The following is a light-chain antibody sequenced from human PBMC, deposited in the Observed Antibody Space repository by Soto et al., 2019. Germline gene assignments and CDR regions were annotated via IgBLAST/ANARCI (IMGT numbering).Light chain of an antibody. CDR3: HQYASSPLT. CDR1: QSVGSNY. CDR2: GAS. V-gene: IGKV3-20*01. Sequence: EIVLTQSPGTLSLSPGERATLSCRASQSVGSNYLAWYQQTPGQAPRLLIHGASTRATGIPDRFSGSGSGTAFTLTLSRLESEDSAVYYCHQYASSPLTFGQGTRLEIK. J-gene: IGKJ5*01.